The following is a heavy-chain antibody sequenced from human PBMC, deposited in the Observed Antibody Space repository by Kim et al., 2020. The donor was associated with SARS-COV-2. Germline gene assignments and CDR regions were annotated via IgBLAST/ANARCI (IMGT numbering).Heavy chain of an antibody. D-gene: IGHD4-17*01. CDR1: GYTFTGYY. CDR3: ARYTTVTTGFNWFDP. Sequence: ASVKVSCKASGYTFTGYYMHWVRQAPGQGLEWMGRINPNSGGTNYAQKFQGRVTMTRDTSISTAYMELSRLRSDDTAVYYCARYTTVTTGFNWFDPWGQGTLVTVSS. J-gene: IGHJ5*02. CDR2: INPNSGGT. V-gene: IGHV1-2*06.